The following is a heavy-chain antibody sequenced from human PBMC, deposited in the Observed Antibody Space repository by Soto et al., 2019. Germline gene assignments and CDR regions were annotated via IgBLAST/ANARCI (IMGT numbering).Heavy chain of an antibody. CDR1: GFTFSNFA. CDR3: ARDYSYTRDMDV. Sequence: GGSLRLSCAASGFTFSNFAMYWVRQAPGKGLEWVTVISYDGSHKYYADSVKGRFTISRDNSKNTLYLQMNNLRAEDSAVYFCARDYSYTRDMDVCGQGTTVTVSS. CDR2: ISYDGSHK. J-gene: IGHJ6*02. D-gene: IGHD2-15*01. V-gene: IGHV3-30-3*01.